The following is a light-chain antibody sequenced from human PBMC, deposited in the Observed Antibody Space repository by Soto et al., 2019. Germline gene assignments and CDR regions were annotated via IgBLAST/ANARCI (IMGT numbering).Light chain of an antibody. CDR3: QQCSNWRMT. V-gene: IGKV3-15*01. Sequence: EVVITQYPATLSVYPAEGVTLSCRASQSVRSNLAWYQQKPGQSPRLLIYGASTRATGIPARFSGSGSGTEFNLTISSLQSEDFAVYYCQQCSNWRMTFGQGTRLENK. CDR2: GAS. CDR1: QSVRSN. J-gene: IGKJ5*01.